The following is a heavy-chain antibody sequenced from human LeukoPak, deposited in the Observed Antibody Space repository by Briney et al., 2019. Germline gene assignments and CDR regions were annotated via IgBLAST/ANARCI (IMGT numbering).Heavy chain of an antibody. CDR2: ADSRGST. J-gene: IGHJ4*02. CDR3: ARVGSGSHFDY. Sequence: PSETLSLTCAVSGGTITGYHWSWIRQPPGKGLDWIGYADSRGSTLYNPSLKSRVAMSVDTSQRQLSLRLTSVTAADTAVYYCARVGSGSHFDYWGQGTLVAVSS. CDR1: GGTITGYH. D-gene: IGHD5-12*01. V-gene: IGHV4-59*01.